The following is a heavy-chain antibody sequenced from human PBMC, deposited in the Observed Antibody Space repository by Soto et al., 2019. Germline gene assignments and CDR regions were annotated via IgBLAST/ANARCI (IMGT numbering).Heavy chain of an antibody. Sequence: TLSLTCTVSGGSISSYYWSWIRQPPGKGLEWIGYIYYSGSTNYNPSLKSRVTISVDTSKNQFSLKLSSVTAADTAVYYCARGQQWRDAFDIWGQGTMVTVS. D-gene: IGHD6-19*01. CDR2: IYYSGST. J-gene: IGHJ3*02. CDR3: ARGQQWRDAFDI. CDR1: GGSISSYY. V-gene: IGHV4-59*01.